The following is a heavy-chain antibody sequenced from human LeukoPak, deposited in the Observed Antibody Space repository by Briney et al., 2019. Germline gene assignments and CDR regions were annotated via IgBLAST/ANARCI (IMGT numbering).Heavy chain of an antibody. J-gene: IGHJ4*02. CDR2: IWYDGSNK. V-gene: IGHV3-33*06. CDR1: RFTFSSYG. CDR3: AKDARHDVNYDSSGYYYGYFDY. Sequence: GGSLRLSCAASRFTFSSYGMHWVRQAPGRGLEWVAVIWYDGSNKYYTDSVKGRFTISRDNSKNTLYLQMNSLRAEDTAGYYCAKDARHDVNYDSSGYYYGYFDYWGQGTLVTVSS. D-gene: IGHD3-22*01.